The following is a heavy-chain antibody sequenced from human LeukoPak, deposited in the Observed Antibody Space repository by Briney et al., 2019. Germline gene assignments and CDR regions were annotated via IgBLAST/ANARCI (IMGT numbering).Heavy chain of an antibody. Sequence: PGGSLRLSCSASGFTFDNYAMHWVRQAPGEGLEYVSSISTYGGSTYYADSVKGRFTISRDNSKNTLYIQMRSLRAGDTAVYYCVKARYGDYNFDFWGQGTLVTVSS. CDR1: GFTFDNYA. CDR3: VKARYGDYNFDF. CDR2: ISTYGGST. D-gene: IGHD4-17*01. V-gene: IGHV3-64*03. J-gene: IGHJ4*02.